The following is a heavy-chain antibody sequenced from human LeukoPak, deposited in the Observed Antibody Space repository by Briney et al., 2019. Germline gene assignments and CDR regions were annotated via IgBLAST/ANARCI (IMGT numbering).Heavy chain of an antibody. Sequence: PSETLSLTCAVYGGSFSGYYWSWIRQPPGKGLEWIGEINHSGSTNYNPSLKSRVTISVDTSKNQFSLKLSSVTAADTAVYYCARSRMGYDISGYPYFDYWGQGTLVTVSS. CDR3: ARSRMGYDISGYPYFDY. D-gene: IGHD3-22*01. CDR2: INHSGST. CDR1: GGSFSGYY. V-gene: IGHV4-34*01. J-gene: IGHJ4*02.